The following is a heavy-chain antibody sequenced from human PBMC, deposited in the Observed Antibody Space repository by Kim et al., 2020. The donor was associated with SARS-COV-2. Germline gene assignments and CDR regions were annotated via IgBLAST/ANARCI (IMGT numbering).Heavy chain of an antibody. CDR2: IYPGDSDT. Sequence: GESLKISCQGSGYRFSYYWIGWMRLKPGKGLEWMGIIYPGDSDTRYSPSLQGQVTISADRFTSTAYLQWSSLTASDTAIYFCARIGGEGGRHWLNEAYDIWGQGTMVTVSS. CDR1: GYRFSYYW. CDR3: ARIGGEGGRHWLNEAYDI. V-gene: IGHV5-51*01. D-gene: IGHD3-9*01. J-gene: IGHJ3*02.